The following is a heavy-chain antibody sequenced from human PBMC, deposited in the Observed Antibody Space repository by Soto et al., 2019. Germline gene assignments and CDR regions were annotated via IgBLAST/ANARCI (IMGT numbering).Heavy chain of an antibody. J-gene: IGHJ3*01. Sequence: LVVESGGGVVQPGTSLRLSCVASGFTFNNYAMHWVRQAPGKGLEWVAGISFDAINQYYAESVRGRYTIARKNSKNRLSLEMNSLRVDDTAVYYCARGLRYSYKDAFELWGQGTTVIVSS. CDR3: ARGLRYSYKDAFEL. V-gene: IGHV3-30-3*01. CDR1: GFTFNNYA. CDR2: ISFDAINQ. D-gene: IGHD5-18*01.